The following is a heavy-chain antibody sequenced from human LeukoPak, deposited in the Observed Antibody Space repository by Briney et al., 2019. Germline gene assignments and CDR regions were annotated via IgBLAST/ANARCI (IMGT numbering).Heavy chain of an antibody. CDR1: GVSFSVYY. Sequence: SETLSLTSALSGVSFSVYYWSWIRQRPGKGLEWIGEINISGSTNYNPSLKSLVTISVYASKNQFPLKLSSGTAADTAVYYCARLREYYDSSGYYLDAFDIWGQGTMVTVSS. CDR3: ARLREYYDSSGYYLDAFDI. D-gene: IGHD3-22*01. V-gene: IGHV4-34*01. CDR2: INISGST. J-gene: IGHJ3*02.